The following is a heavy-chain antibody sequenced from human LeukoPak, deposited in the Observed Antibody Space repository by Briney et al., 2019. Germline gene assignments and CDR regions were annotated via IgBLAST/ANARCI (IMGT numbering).Heavy chain of an antibody. Sequence: ASVKVSCTASGYTFTSYDINWVRQATGQGLEWMGWMNPNSGNTGYAQKFQGRVTMTRNTSISTAYMELSSLRSEDTAVYYCARLLRWRHAAALGYWGQGTLVTVSS. CDR1: GYTFTSYD. CDR3: ARLLRWRHAAALGY. J-gene: IGHJ4*02. V-gene: IGHV1-8*01. D-gene: IGHD5-24*01. CDR2: MNPNSGNT.